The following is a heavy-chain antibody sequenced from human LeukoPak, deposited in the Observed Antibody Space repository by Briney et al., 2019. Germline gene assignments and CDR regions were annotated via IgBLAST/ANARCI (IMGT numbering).Heavy chain of an antibody. D-gene: IGHD3-22*01. CDR2: ISAYNGNT. V-gene: IGHV1-18*01. J-gene: IGHJ5*02. Sequence: ASVKVSCKASGYTFTSYGISWVRQAPGQGLEWMGWISAYNGNTNYAQKLQGRVTMTTDTSTSTAYMELRSLRSDDTAVYYCASDQTYYYDSSGQAWGQGTLVTVSS. CDR1: GYTFTSYG. CDR3: ASDQTYYYDSSGQA.